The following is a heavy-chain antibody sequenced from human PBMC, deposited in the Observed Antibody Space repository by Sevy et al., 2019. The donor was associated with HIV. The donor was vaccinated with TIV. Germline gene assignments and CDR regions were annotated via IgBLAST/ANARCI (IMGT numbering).Heavy chain of an antibody. J-gene: IGHJ3*02. CDR1: GGSISSYY. CDR2: IYYSGST. CDR3: ARHFPYYYDSSGPDAFDI. Sequence: SQTLSLTCTVSGGSISSYYWSWIRQPPGKGLEWIGYIYYSGSTNYNPSLKSRVTISVDTSKNQFSLMLSSVTAADTAVYYCARHFPYYYDSSGPDAFDIWGQGTMVTVSS. D-gene: IGHD3-22*01. V-gene: IGHV4-59*01.